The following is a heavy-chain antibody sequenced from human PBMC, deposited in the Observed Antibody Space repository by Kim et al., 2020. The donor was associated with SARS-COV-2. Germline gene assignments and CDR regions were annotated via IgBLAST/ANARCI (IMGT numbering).Heavy chain of an antibody. Sequence: SVKVSCKASGGTFSSYAISWVRQAPGQGLEWMGGIIPIFGTANYAQKFQGRVTITADESTSTAYMELSSLRSEDTAVYYCARLRERYSSSWYGYWGQGTLVTVSS. CDR2: IIPIFGTA. V-gene: IGHV1-69*13. CDR3: ARLRERYSSSWYGY. CDR1: GGTFSSYA. J-gene: IGHJ4*02. D-gene: IGHD6-13*01.